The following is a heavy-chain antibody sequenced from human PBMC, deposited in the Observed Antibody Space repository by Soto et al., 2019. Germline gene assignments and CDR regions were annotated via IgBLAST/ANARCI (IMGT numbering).Heavy chain of an antibody. CDR1: GGSFSGYY. J-gene: IGHJ6*02. Sequence: PSETLSLTCAVYGGSFSGYYWSWIRQPPGKGLEWIGEINHSGSTNYNPSLKSRVTISVDTSKNQFSLKLSSVTAADTAVYYCARGGEYSSSSEGYYYYGKDVWGQGTTVTVSS. D-gene: IGHD6-6*01. CDR3: ARGGEYSSSSEGYYYYGKDV. V-gene: IGHV4-34*01. CDR2: INHSGST.